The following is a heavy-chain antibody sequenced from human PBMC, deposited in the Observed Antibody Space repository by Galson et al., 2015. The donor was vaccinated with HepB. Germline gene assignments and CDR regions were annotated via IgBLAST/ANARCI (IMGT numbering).Heavy chain of an antibody. V-gene: IGHV4-34*01. CDR2: INHSGST. CDR3: ARVGVRVLDY. J-gene: IGHJ4*02. D-gene: IGHD3-3*01. CDR1: GGSFSGYY. Sequence: ETLSLTCAVYGGSFSGYYWSWIRQPPGKGLEWIGEINHSGSTNYNPSLKSRVTISVDTSKNQFSLKLSSVTAADTAVYYCARVGVRVLDYWGQGTLVTVSS.